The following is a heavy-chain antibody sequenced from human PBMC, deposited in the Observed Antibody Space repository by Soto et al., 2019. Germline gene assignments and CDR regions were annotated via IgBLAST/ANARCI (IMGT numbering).Heavy chain of an antibody. CDR3: ARALYGGTTTFDY. J-gene: IGHJ4*02. CDR1: GFTFSSHW. V-gene: IGHV3-7*05. D-gene: IGHD2-2*02. CDR2: IIQDGSDK. Sequence: GGSLRLSCAASGFTFSSHWMTWVRQAPGKGLEWVANIIQDGSDKYYVDSVEGRFTISRDNAKNSLHLQMNSLRAEDTAVYYCARALYGGTTTFDYWGQGTLVTVSS.